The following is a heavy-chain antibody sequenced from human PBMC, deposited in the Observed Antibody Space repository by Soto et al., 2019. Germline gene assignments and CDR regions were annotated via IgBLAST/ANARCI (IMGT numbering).Heavy chain of an antibody. D-gene: IGHD2-15*01. CDR3: ARGHVGYCSGGSCYSKFDY. Sequence: SVKVSCKASGGTYSSYAISWVRQAPGQGLEWMGGIIPIFGTANYAQKFQGRVTITADKSTSTAYMELSSLRSEDTAVYYCARGHVGYCSGGSCYSKFDYWGQGTLVTVSA. V-gene: IGHV1-69*06. CDR2: IIPIFGTA. J-gene: IGHJ4*02. CDR1: GGTYSSYA.